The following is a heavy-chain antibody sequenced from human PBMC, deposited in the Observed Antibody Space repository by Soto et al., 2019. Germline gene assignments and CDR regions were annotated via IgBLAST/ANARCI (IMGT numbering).Heavy chain of an antibody. J-gene: IGHJ4*02. V-gene: IGHV3-23*01. Sequence: EVQLLESGGGLVQPGGSLRLSCAASGFTFSSYAMSWVRQAPGKGLEWVSAISGSGGSTYYADSVKGRFTISRDNCTNALSVQKNSLRAQVTAVDYCARNGIASCWGTGYWVQGTLVSVCS. CDR2: ISGSGGST. CDR1: GFTFSSYA. CDR3: ARNGIASCWGTGY. D-gene: IGHD2-21*01.